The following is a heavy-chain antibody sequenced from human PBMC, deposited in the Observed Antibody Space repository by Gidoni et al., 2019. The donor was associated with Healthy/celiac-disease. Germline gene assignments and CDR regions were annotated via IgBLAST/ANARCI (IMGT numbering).Heavy chain of an antibody. J-gene: IGHJ3*01. V-gene: IGHV3-23*01. CDR2: ISGSGGST. Sequence: EVQLLESGGGLVQPVGSLRLSCASSGFTFSSYAMSGVRQAPGKGLEWVSAISGSGGSTYYADSVKGRFTISRDNSKNTLYLQMNSLRAEDTAVYYCAKRLTGYYTLWGQGTMVTVSS. D-gene: IGHD3-9*01. CDR1: GFTFSSYA. CDR3: AKRLTGYYTL.